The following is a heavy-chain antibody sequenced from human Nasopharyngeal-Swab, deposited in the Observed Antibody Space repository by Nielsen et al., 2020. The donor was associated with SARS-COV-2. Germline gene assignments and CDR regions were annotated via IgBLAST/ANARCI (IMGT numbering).Heavy chain of an antibody. CDR3: ARVWRFSEYLGSPFDL. Sequence: GSLRLSCAVYGGSFSSYYWSWVRQSPGKGLEWLGEITHSGGNNYNPSLKSRVTISANMSKTHFSLKLTSVTAADTAVYYCARVWRFSEYLGSPFDLWGQGTLVIVSA. CDR2: ITHSGGN. CDR1: GGSFSSYY. J-gene: IGHJ5*02. D-gene: IGHD2/OR15-2a*01. V-gene: IGHV4-34*01.